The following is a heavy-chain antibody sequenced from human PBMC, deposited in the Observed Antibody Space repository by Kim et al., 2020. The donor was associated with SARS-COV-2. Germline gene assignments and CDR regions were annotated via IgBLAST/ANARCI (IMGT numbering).Heavy chain of an antibody. CDR3: ARRGGIAAAGSRAAFDY. CDR2: INHSGST. Sequence: SETLSLTCAVYGGSFSGYYWSWIRQPPGKGLEWIGEINHSGSTNYNPSLKSRVTISVDTSKNQFSLKLSSVTAADTAVYYCARRGGIAAAGSRAAFDYWGQGTLVTVSS. CDR1: GGSFSGYY. D-gene: IGHD6-13*01. J-gene: IGHJ4*02. V-gene: IGHV4-34*01.